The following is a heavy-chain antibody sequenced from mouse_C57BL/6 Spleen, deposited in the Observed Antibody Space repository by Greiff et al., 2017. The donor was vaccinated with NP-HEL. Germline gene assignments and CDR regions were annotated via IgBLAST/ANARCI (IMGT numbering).Heavy chain of an antibody. Sequence: DVMLVESGGGLVKPGGSLKLSCAASGFTFSSYAMSWVRQTPEKRLEWVATISDGGSYTYYPDNVKGRFTISRDNAKNNLYLQMSHLKSEDTAMYYCARAPYYNYFDYWGQGTTLTVSS. D-gene: IGHD2-12*01. CDR2: ISDGGSYT. J-gene: IGHJ2*01. CDR1: GFTFSSYA. CDR3: ARAPYYNYFDY. V-gene: IGHV5-4*03.